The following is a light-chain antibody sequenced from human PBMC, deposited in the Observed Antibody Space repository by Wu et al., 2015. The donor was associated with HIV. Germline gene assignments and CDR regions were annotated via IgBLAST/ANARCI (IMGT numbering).Light chain of an antibody. CDR3: QQYGSSLRT. CDR2: GVS. Sequence: EIVLTQSPGTLSLSPGERATLSCRATRDVSSTYLGWYQQKPGQAPRLLIYGVSSRATGIPDRFSGSGSGTDFTLTISRLEPEDFAVYYCQQYGSSLRTFGQGTKVEIK. V-gene: IGKV3-20*01. CDR1: RDVSSTY. J-gene: IGKJ1*01.